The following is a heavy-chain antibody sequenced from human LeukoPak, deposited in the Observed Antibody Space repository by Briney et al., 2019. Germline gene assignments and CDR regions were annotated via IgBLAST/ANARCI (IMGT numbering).Heavy chain of an antibody. V-gene: IGHV3-7*01. Sequence: GGSLRLSCAASGFTFSSYWRSWVRQAPGEGLEWVANIKQGGSEKYSVDSVKGRFTISRDNAKNSLYLQMTSLRAEDTAVYYCARPTTIFGVVDYWGQGTLVTVSS. J-gene: IGHJ4*02. D-gene: IGHD3-3*01. CDR3: ARPTTIFGVVDY. CDR1: GFTFSSYW. CDR2: IKQGGSEK.